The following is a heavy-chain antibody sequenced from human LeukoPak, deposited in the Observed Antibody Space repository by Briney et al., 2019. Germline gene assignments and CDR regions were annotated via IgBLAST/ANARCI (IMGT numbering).Heavy chain of an antibody. CDR3: ANYCSSSSCHVRRAFDI. CDR1: DGSISSSSYY. D-gene: IGHD2-2*01. CDR2: IYYSGST. Sequence: SETLSLTCTVSDGSISSSSYYWGWIRQPPGKGLEWIGTIYYSGSTYYSPSLKSRVAISVDTSKNQFSLKLSSVTAADTAVYYCANYCSSSSCHVRRAFDIWGQGTMVTVSS. J-gene: IGHJ3*02. V-gene: IGHV4-39*01.